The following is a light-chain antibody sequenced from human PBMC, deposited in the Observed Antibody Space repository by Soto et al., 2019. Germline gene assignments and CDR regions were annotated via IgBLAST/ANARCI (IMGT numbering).Light chain of an antibody. CDR1: QSVSSY. CDR3: QPYNNWPLT. Sequence: EIVLTHSPATLSLSPGKRATLSCRASQSVSSYLLWYQQKPGQTPRLLIYDASNRATGIPARFSGSRSGPEFTLTINSLQSEDFAIYYCQPYNNWPLTFGGGSKVDIK. V-gene: IGKV3-11*01. J-gene: IGKJ4*01. CDR2: DAS.